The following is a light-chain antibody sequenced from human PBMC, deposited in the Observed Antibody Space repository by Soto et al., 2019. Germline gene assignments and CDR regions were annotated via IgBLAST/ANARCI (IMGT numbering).Light chain of an antibody. CDR1: QTISSW. CDR3: QQYNSYSGGT. CDR2: DAS. V-gene: IGKV1-5*01. Sequence: DIQMTQSPSTLSASVGDRVTITCRAGQTISSWLAWYQQKPRKAPKLLIYDASSLQSGVPSRFSGSGSGTEFTLPINSLQPDDFATYYCQQYNSYSGGTFGQGTKVEIK. J-gene: IGKJ1*01.